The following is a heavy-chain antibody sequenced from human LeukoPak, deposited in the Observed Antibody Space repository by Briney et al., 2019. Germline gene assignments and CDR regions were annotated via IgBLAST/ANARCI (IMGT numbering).Heavy chain of an antibody. V-gene: IGHV4-59*01. D-gene: IGHD3-10*01. J-gene: IGHJ4*02. CDR2: IYYSGST. CDR3: ARVSGQYYYGSGSRQAKEYYFDY. Sequence: KSSETLSLTCTVSGGSISSYYWSWIRQPPGKGLEWIGYIYYSGSTNYNPSLKSRVTISVDTSKNQFSLKLSSVTAADTAVYYCARVSGQYYYGSGSRQAKEYYFDYWGQGTLVTVSS. CDR1: GGSISSYY.